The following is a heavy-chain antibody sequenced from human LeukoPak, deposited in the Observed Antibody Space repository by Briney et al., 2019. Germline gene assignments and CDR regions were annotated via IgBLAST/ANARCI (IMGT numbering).Heavy chain of an antibody. V-gene: IGHV1-69*13. Sequence: GASVRVSCKASGGNIDNFAISWVRQAPGQGLEWMGGLSPHLTTYAQKFRGRVTISADESTNTVYMDLSTLTSEDTAVYFCARDREVAARPGGWFDPWGQGTQVTVSS. CDR2: LSPHLT. J-gene: IGHJ5*02. CDR3: ARDREVAARPGGWFDP. CDR1: GGNIDNFA. D-gene: IGHD6-6*01.